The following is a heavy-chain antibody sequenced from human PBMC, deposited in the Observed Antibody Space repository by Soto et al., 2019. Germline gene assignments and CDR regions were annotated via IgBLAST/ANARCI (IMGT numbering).Heavy chain of an antibody. J-gene: IGHJ6*02. V-gene: IGHV3-21*01. CDR1: GFTFSTYS. CDR2: ISSRSDI. D-gene: IGHD2-2*02. CDR3: AREYTAWPLAYGLDV. Sequence: GGSLRLSCVGSGFTFSTYSINWVRQAPGKGLEWVSSISSRSDIYYADSVKGRFTISRDNAKNSVSLQMSSLRAGDTAVYYCAREYTAWPLAYGLDVWGQGTTVTVSS.